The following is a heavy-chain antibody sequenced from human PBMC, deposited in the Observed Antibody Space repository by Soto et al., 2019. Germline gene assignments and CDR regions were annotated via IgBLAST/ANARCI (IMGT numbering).Heavy chain of an antibody. CDR1: GGTFINHA. D-gene: IGHD2-21*02. Sequence: QVQLVQSGAQVKKPGSSVKISCKASGGTFINHAFSWVRQAPGQGLEWMGGIIPMFGTADYSQKFQGRVTITADESTTTAHMELSSLRSDDSAVYYCARDDPTYCGGDYYRYFFYGLDVWGQGTTVTVSS. J-gene: IGHJ6*02. CDR3: ARDDPTYCGGDYYRYFFYGLDV. V-gene: IGHV1-69*01. CDR2: IIPMFGTA.